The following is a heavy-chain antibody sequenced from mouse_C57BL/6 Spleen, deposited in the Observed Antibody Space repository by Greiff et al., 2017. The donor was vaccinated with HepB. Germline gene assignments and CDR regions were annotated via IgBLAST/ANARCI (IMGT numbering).Heavy chain of an antibody. J-gene: IGHJ4*01. D-gene: IGHD1-1*01. Sequence: QVQLKQPGTELVKPGASVKLSCKASGYTFTSYWMHWVKQRPGQGLEWIGNINPSNGGTNYNEKFKSKATLTVDKSSSTAYMQLSSLTSEDSAVYYCARESTVVANAMDYWGQGTSVTVSS. V-gene: IGHV1-53*01. CDR2: INPSNGGT. CDR3: ARESTVVANAMDY. CDR1: GYTFTSYW.